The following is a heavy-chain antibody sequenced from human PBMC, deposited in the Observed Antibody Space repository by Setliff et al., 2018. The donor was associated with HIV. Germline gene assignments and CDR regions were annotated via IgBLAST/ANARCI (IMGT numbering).Heavy chain of an antibody. CDR3: ARRGDSYGLDPIYYYYYYMDV. V-gene: IGHV1-69*10. D-gene: IGHD5-18*01. J-gene: IGHJ6*03. Sequence: ASVKVSCKASGYNFRYYGISWVRQARGQGLEWMGGTIPLLGIINYADKFQDRVTITRDESTSTAYMELRSLRSDDTAVYYCARRGDSYGLDPIYYYYYYMDVWGKGTTVTVSS. CDR2: TIPLLGII. CDR1: GYNFRYYG.